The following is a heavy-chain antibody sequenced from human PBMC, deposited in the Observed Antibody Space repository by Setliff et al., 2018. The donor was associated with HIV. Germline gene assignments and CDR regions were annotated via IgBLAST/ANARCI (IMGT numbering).Heavy chain of an antibody. CDR3: ARGIAAAGGYFDY. CDR2: IYYSGNT. V-gene: IGHV4-31*03. D-gene: IGHD6-13*01. J-gene: IGHJ4*02. Sequence: PSETLSLTCTVSGGSSSSRSYYWGWIRQPPGKGLEWIGYIYYSGNTYYNPSLKSRITISLDTSKNQFSLKLSSVTAADTAVYYCARGIAAAGGYFDYWGPGTLVTVSS. CDR1: GGSSSSRSYY.